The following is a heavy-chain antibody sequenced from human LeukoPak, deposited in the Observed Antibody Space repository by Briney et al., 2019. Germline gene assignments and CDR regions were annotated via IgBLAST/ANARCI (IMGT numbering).Heavy chain of an antibody. CDR3: ARDPSGYGMDV. CDR2: IGIAGDT. V-gene: IGHV3-13*01. J-gene: IGHJ6*02. Sequence: GGSLRLSCAASGFSFSTYDLQWVRQVAGKGLEWVSAIGIAGDTHYQGSVKGRFTISRDNAKNCVYLEMNNLSAGDTAVYYCARDPSGYGMDVWGQGTTVIGSS. CDR1: GFSFSTYD.